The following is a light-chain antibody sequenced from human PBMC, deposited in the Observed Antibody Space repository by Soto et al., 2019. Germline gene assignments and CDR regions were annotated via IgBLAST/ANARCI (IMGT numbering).Light chain of an antibody. J-gene: IGLJ2*01. CDR2: DVR. V-gene: IGLV2-14*03. CDR1: SSDIGAYEH. Sequence: QSVLTQPSSMSGSPGQSITISCTGTSSDIGAYEHVSWYQQRPGRAPKVLIYDVRIRPSEVSNRFSGSKSGDTASLTISGLQAEDGAVYYCASKTTSSTVLFGGGTKLTVL. CDR3: ASKTTSSTVL.